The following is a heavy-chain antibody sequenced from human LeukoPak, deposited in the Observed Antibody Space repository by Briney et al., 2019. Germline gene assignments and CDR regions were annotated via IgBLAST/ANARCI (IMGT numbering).Heavy chain of an antibody. CDR3: ARDNTLRYFDY. J-gene: IGHJ4*02. V-gene: IGHV4-59*01. D-gene: IGHD3-9*01. CDR2: IYYSGST. CDR1: GGSISSYY. Sequence: SETLSLTCTVSGGSISSYYWSWIRQPPGKGLEWIGCIYYSGSTNYNPSLKSRVTISVDTSKNQFSLKLSSVTAADTAVYYCARDNTLRYFDYWGQGTLVTVSS.